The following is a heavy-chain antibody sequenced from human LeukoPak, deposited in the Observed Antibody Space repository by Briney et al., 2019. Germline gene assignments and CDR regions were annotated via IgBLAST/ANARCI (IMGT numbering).Heavy chain of an antibody. D-gene: IGHD3-3*01. J-gene: IGHJ6*02. Sequence: VASVKVSCKASGYTFTSYYMHWVRQAPGQGLEWMGGITPNFGTANYAQKFQGRVTITADESTSTAYMELSSLRSEDTAVYYCAREVRRRVVIIQEPYYYYYYGMDVWGQGTTVTVSS. V-gene: IGHV1-69*13. CDR3: AREVRRRVVIIQEPYYYYYYGMDV. CDR1: GYTFTSYY. CDR2: ITPNFGTA.